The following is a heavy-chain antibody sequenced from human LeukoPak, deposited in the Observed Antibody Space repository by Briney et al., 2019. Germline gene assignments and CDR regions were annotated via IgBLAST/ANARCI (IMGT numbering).Heavy chain of an antibody. J-gene: IGHJ4*02. CDR3: ARWRGSANYYDY. Sequence: PGGSLRLSCVASGFTFISYAMCWVRQAPGEGLEYVGAISVNGATYYANSVRGRFTISRDNSRDALFLQMGSLRAEDMAVYYCARWRGSANYYDYWGQGTLVTVSS. D-gene: IGHD3-10*01. CDR1: GFTFISYA. CDR2: ISVNGAT. V-gene: IGHV3-64*01.